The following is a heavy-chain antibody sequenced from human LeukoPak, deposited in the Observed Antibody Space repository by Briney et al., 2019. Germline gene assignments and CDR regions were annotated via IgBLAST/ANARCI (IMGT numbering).Heavy chain of an antibody. Sequence: ASVKVSCKASGYNFTGYYMHWVRQAPGQGLEWMGWINPNSGGTNYAQNFQGRVTMTRDTSISTAYMELSRLRSDDTAVYYCARGRSGISKPAGTKTLPYYFDYWGQGTLVTVSS. CDR1: GYNFTGYY. J-gene: IGHJ4*02. CDR3: ARGRSGISKPAGTKTLPYYFDY. V-gene: IGHV1-2*02. CDR2: INPNSGGT. D-gene: IGHD6-13*01.